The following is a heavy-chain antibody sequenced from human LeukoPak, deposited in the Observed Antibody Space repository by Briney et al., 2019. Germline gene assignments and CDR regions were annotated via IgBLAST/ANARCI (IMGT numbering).Heavy chain of an antibody. CDR2: TYYRSKWYN. Sequence: QTLSLTCAISGDSVSSNSAAWNWIRQSPTRGLEWLERTYYRSKWYNDYAVSVKSRITINPDTSKNRFSLQLNSVTPEDTAVYYCARAKPSGQRGYSYGQIDYWGQGTLVTVSS. D-gene: IGHD5-18*01. CDR1: GDSVSSNSAA. J-gene: IGHJ4*02. V-gene: IGHV6-1*01. CDR3: ARAKPSGQRGYSYGQIDY.